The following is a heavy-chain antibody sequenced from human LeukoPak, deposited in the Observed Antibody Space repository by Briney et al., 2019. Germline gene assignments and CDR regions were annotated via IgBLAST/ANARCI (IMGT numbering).Heavy chain of an antibody. J-gene: IGHJ4*02. CDR3: ARDSLYGVVDY. CDR1: GYTFTSYY. CDR2: INPSGGST. Sequence: ASVKVSCKTSGYTFTSYYIHWVRQAPGQGLEWMGIINPSGGSTSYAQKFRGRVTMTRDTSTSTAYMYLSSLRSEDTAVYYCARDSLYGVVDYWGQGTLVTVSS. D-gene: IGHD4-17*01. V-gene: IGHV1-46*01.